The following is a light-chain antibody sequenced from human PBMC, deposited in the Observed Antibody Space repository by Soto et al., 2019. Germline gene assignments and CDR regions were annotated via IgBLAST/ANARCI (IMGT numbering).Light chain of an antibody. CDR1: QTVSSN. J-gene: IGKJ4*01. Sequence: EIVMTQSPATLYVSPGESATLSCRASQTVSSNLAWYQQKPGQAPRLLIYDASTRATGIPVRFRGSGSGTQFTLTISSLQSEDSAVYYCHQYTNWLALTFGGGTKVEIK. CDR2: DAS. V-gene: IGKV3-15*01. CDR3: HQYTNWLALT.